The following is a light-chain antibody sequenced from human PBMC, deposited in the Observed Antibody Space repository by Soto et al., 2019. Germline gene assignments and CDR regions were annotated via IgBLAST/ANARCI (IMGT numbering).Light chain of an antibody. V-gene: IGKV3-11*01. CDR3: QQRSNWPWT. CDR1: QSVSSY. CDR2: DAS. Sequence: EIVLTQSPATLSLSPGERATLSCRASQSVSSYLAWYQQKPGQAPRLLISDASNRATGIPARFSGSGSGTDFTLTISSLEPADFAVYYCQQRSNWPWTFGQGTKVEIK. J-gene: IGKJ1*01.